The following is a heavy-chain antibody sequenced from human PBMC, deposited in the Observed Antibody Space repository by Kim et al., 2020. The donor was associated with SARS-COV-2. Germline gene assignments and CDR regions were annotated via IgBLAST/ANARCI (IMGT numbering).Heavy chain of an antibody. D-gene: IGHD2-15*01. CDR1: GFTFSSYG. J-gene: IGHJ2*01. Sequence: GGSLRLSCAASGFTFSSYGMHWVRQAPGKGLEWVAVISYDGSNKYYADSVKGRFTISRDNSKNTLYLQMNSLRAEDTAVYYCAKDHGGNLYWYFDLWGRGTLFTVSS. CDR2: ISYDGSNK. V-gene: IGHV3-30*18. CDR3: AKDHGGNLYWYFDL.